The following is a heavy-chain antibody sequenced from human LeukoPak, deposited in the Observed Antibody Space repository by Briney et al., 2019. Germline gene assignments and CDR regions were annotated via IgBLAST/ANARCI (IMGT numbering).Heavy chain of an antibody. D-gene: IGHD5-18*01. V-gene: IGHV4-59*08. Sequence: SSETLSLTCTVSGGSISSYYWSWIRQPPGKGLEWIGYIYYSGSTNYNPSLKSRVTISVDTSKNQFSLKLSSVTAADTAVYYCARADTAMVTALDYWGQGTLVTVSS. CDR3: ARADTAMVTALDY. CDR1: GGSISSYY. J-gene: IGHJ4*02. CDR2: IYYSGST.